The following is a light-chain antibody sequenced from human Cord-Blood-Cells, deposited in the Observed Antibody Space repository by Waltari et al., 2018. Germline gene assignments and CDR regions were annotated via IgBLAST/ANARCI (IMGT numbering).Light chain of an antibody. J-gene: IGLJ3*02. CDR2: EVS. V-gene: IGLV2-8*01. Sequence: QSALTQPPSASGSPGQSVTISCTGTSSDVGGYNYVSWYQQHPGKAPTLMIYEVSKRPSGVPDLFSGYNAGNTASLTVSGLQAEDEADYYCSSYAGSNNLVFGGGTKLTVL. CDR3: SSYAGSNNLV. CDR1: SSDVGGYNY.